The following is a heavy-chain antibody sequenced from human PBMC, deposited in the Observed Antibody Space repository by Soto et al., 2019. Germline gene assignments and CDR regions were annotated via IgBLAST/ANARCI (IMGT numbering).Heavy chain of an antibody. CDR3: ARGETYLGV. J-gene: IGHJ6*02. D-gene: IGHD3-16*01. V-gene: IGHV1-69*01. Sequence: QVQLVQSGAEVKRPRSSVKVSCKSSGGTFSKYAITWVRQAPGQGLEWMGGIIPIFATAKYAQKFQGRVSMTADESTSTAHMELSSLRSEDTAVYYCARGETYLGVWGQGTTVTVSS. CDR2: IIPIFATA. CDR1: GGTFSKYA.